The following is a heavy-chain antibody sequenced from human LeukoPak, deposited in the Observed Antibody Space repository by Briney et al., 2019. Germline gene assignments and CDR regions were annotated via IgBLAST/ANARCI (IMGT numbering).Heavy chain of an antibody. CDR2: IIPIFGTA. V-gene: IGHV1-69*13. CDR3: AREVDYGDLDY. CDR1: GYTFTNYG. Sequence: GASVKVSCKASGYTFTNYGFSWVRQAPGQGLEWMGGIIPIFGTANYAQKFQGRVTITADESTSTAYMELSSLRSEDTAVYYCAREVDYGDLDYWGQGTLVTVSS. J-gene: IGHJ4*02. D-gene: IGHD4-17*01.